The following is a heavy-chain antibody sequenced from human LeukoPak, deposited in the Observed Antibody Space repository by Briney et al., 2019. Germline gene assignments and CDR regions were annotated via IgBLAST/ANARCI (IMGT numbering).Heavy chain of an antibody. J-gene: IGHJ4*02. D-gene: IGHD4-23*01. CDR1: GGTFSSYA. Sequence: SVKVSCKASGGTFSSYAISWVRQAPGQGLEWMGRIIPIFGTANYAQKFQGRVTITTNESTSTAYMELSSLRSEDTAVYYCARETVDTQPTFDYWGQGTLVTVSS. V-gene: IGHV1-69*05. CDR2: IIPIFGTA. CDR3: ARETVDTQPTFDY.